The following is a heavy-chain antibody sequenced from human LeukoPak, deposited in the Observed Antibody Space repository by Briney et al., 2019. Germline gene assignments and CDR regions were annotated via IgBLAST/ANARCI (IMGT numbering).Heavy chain of an antibody. CDR3: TRGGSPPEALGDAFDM. CDR1: CFTFSNYW. Sequence: GGSLRCYCAASCFTFSNYWMQWLRQAPGQGLVRVFRINSDGRSTFYADSVKCRFTIARDNAKSTLYLHINSMRAEDTAVYYCTRGGSPPEALGDAFDMWGQGTMVTVSS. D-gene: IGHD1-26*01. V-gene: IGHV3-74*01. J-gene: IGHJ3*02. CDR2: INSDGRST.